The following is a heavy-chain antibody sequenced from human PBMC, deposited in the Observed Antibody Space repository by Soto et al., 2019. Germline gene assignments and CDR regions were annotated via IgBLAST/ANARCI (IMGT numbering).Heavy chain of an antibody. D-gene: IGHD2-21*01. V-gene: IGHV4-34*01. J-gene: IGHJ5*02. CDR2: INHSGST. CDR3: VRGGIVDP. CDR1: GGSFKGYF. Sequence: LTCAFSGGSFKGYFLTWIRKPPGKGLEWIGEINHSGSTNYNPSLKSRVTISVDTSKNQFSLKLTSVTAADTAVYYCVRGGIVDPWGQGTLVTVSS.